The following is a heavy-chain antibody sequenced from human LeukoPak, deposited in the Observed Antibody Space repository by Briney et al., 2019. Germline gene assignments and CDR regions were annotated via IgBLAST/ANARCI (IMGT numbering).Heavy chain of an antibody. Sequence: PGGSLRLSCAASGFTFSSYSMDWVRQAPGKGLEWVSSISSGSSYIYHADSVRGRFTISRDNAKNSLYLQMNRLRAEDTAVYYCARDVWIAAAGTYYYYYGMDVWGQGTTVTVSS. D-gene: IGHD6-13*01. CDR2: ISSGSSYI. V-gene: IGHV3-21*01. CDR3: ARDVWIAAAGTYYYYYGMDV. J-gene: IGHJ6*02. CDR1: GFTFSSYS.